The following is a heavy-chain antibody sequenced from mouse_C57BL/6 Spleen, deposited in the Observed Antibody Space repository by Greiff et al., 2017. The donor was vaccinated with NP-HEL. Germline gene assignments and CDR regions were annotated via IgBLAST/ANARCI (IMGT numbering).Heavy chain of an antibody. D-gene: IGHD1-3*01. V-gene: IGHV1-52*01. CDR2: IDPSDSET. Sequence: VQLQQPGAELVRPGSSVKLSCKASGYTFTSYWMHWVKQRPIQGLEWIGNIDPSDSETHYNQKFKDKATLTVDKSSSTAYMQLSSLTSEDSAVYYGARGGRGSSPYYAMDYWGQGTSVTVSS. CDR1: GYTFTSYW. CDR3: ARGGRGSSPYYAMDY. J-gene: IGHJ4*01.